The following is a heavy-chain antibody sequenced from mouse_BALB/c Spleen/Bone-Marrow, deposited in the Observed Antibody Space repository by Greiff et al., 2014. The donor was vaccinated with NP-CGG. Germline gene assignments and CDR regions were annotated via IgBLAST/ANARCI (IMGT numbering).Heavy chain of an antibody. D-gene: IGHD1-1*01. J-gene: IGHJ3*01. CDR3: ARRDYGRAWFAY. Sequence: VQLQQPGAELVKPGASVKLSCTASGFNIKDTYMHWVKQRPEQGLEWIGRIDPANGNTKYDPKFQGKATITADTSSNTAYLQLSSLTSEDTAVYYCARRDYGRAWFAYWGQGTLVTVSA. V-gene: IGHV14-3*02. CDR1: GFNIKDTY. CDR2: IDPANGNT.